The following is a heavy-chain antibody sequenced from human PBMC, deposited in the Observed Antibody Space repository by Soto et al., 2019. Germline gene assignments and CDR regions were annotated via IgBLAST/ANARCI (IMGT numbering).Heavy chain of an antibody. CDR3: ARDLNKDYRHGSTFWDY. V-gene: IGHV3-23*01. J-gene: IGHJ4*02. CDR2: TSKSGSA. D-gene: IGHD2-15*01. CDR1: GFTFSTYA. Sequence: GGSLRLSCAASGFTFSTYAMSWVRQAPGKGLEWVSGTSKSGSADYADSVRGRFTMSRDNSKNTLYLQMNSLRADDTAVYFCARDLNKDYRHGSTFWDYWGQGTLVTVSS.